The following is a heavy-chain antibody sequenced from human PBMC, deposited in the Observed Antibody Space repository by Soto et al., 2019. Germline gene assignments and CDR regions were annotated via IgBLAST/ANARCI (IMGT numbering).Heavy chain of an antibody. J-gene: IGHJ4*02. D-gene: IGHD2-21*02. CDR1: GDTFTDYY. CDR2: VNPSGGHT. V-gene: IGHV1-46*01. CDR3: ARGGHVVVVTAAVDY. Sequence: QVQLMQSGAEVKKPGASVKVSCKASGDTFTDYYIHWVRQAPGQGLEWMGTVNPSGGHTTYAQHVLGRVTMTRDTSTSTLYMELTSLTSDDTAIYYCARGGHVVVVTAAVDYWGQGTLVTVSS.